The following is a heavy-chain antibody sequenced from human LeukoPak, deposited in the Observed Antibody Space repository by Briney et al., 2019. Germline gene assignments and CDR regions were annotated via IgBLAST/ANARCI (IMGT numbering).Heavy chain of an antibody. Sequence: PSETLSLTCTVSGVSISSTSYYWGWIRQPPGKGLEWIGSVFYSGSTYYNPSLKSRISISADTSKNQFSLKLRSVTAADTAVYYCASTSGSYFTSAEYFQHWGQGTLVTVSS. D-gene: IGHD1-26*01. CDR3: ASTSGSYFTSAEYFQH. V-gene: IGHV4-39*07. J-gene: IGHJ1*01. CDR1: GVSISSTSYY. CDR2: VFYSGST.